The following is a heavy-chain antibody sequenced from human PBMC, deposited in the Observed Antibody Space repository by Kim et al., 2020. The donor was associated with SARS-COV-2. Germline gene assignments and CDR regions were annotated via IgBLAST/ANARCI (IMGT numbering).Heavy chain of an antibody. D-gene: IGHD3-10*01. CDR3: ARGQGSTDAFDI. V-gene: IGHV5-51*01. Sequence: RYSPSFQGQVTISADKSISTAYLQWSSLKASDTAMYYCARGQGSTDAFDIWGQGTMVTVSS. J-gene: IGHJ3*02.